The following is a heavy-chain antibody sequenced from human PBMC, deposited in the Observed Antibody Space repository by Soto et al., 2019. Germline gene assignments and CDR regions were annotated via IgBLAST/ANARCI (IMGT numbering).Heavy chain of an antibody. V-gene: IGHV4-59*11. J-gene: IGHJ6*02. D-gene: IGHD1-26*01. CDR3: ARDGREASGMDV. Sequence: SETLSLTCTVSGGSISSHYWSWVRQAPGKGLEWIGHIYYRGSTSYNPSLRSRSTISVDTSNNQFSPKLNSVTTADTAVYYCARDGREASGMDVWGQGTKVTVSS. CDR1: GGSISSHY. CDR2: IYYRGST.